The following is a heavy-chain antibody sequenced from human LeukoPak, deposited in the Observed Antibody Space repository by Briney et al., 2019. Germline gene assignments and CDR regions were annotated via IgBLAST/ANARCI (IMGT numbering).Heavy chain of an antibody. CDR2: IKSKADGETT. Sequence: GGSLRLSCAASGFTFTHAWMTWVRQAPGKGLEWVGRIKSKADGETTDYAAPVKGRFFMSRDDSKATLFLQMNYLGTEDTAVYYCTTDLGITMIRGVIVSWGQGTLVTVSS. CDR1: GFTFTHAW. J-gene: IGHJ4*02. CDR3: TTDLGITMIRGVIVS. V-gene: IGHV3-15*01. D-gene: IGHD3-10*01.